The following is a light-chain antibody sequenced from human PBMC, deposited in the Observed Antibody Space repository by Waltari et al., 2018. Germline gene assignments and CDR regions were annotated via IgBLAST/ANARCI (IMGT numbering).Light chain of an antibody. V-gene: IGKV1-5*03. CDR2: KAS. CDR3: QQYNGYWT. Sequence: DIQMTQSPSTLSTSVVDSVTITCRASQSISSWLAWYQQKPGTAPKLLIYKASTLESGVPSRFSGSGSGTEFTLTINSLQPDDFATYYCQQYNGYWTFGQGTKVEIK. CDR1: QSISSW. J-gene: IGKJ1*01.